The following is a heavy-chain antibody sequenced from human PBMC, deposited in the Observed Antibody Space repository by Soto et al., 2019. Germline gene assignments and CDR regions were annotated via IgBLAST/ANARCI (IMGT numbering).Heavy chain of an antibody. Sequence: QLQLQESGPRLVKPSETLSLTCTVSGGSISSDSYYWGWIRQPPGKGLEWIGGLDSSGTTYYNPSLKSRVTISVDKAKNHCPLKLPSVTAPHTAVYYCARRFGEFPFDHWGQGSLVTVSS. D-gene: IGHD3-10*01. CDR1: GGSISSDSYY. CDR2: LDSSGTT. CDR3: ARRFGEFPFDH. J-gene: IGHJ4*02. V-gene: IGHV4-39*02.